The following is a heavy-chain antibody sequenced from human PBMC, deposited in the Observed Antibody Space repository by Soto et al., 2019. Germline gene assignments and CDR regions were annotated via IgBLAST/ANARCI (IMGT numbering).Heavy chain of an antibody. CDR1: GFTFSSYG. D-gene: IGHD6-19*01. Sequence: GGSLRLSCAASGFTFSSYGMHWVRQAPGKGLEWVAVIWYDGSNKYYADSVKGRFTISRDNSKNTLYLQMNSLRAEDTAVYYCARGYSSGWYGGFMDVWGKGTTVTVSS. J-gene: IGHJ6*03. CDR3: ARGYSSGWYGGFMDV. V-gene: IGHV3-33*01. CDR2: IWYDGSNK.